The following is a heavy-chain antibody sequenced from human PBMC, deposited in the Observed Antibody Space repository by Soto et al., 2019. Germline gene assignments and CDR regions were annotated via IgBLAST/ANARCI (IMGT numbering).Heavy chain of an antibody. CDR1: GFTFSTYS. J-gene: IGHJ4*02. CDR3: AREVAGSYGKDY. CDR2: ISSSSTYI. V-gene: IGHV3-21*01. D-gene: IGHD6-19*01. Sequence: PGGSLRLSCTASGFTFSTYSMNWVRQAPGKGLEWVLSISSSSTYIFYADSVKGRFTISRDNAKNSLHLQMNSLRAEDTAVYYCAREVAGSYGKDYWGQGTLVTVSS.